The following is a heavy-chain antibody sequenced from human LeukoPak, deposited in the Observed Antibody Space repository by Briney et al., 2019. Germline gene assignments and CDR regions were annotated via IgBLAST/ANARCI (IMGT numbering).Heavy chain of an antibody. J-gene: IGHJ3*02. Sequence: KASETLSLTCAVSGGSISNYYWSWIGQPPGRGREWIGYIFYSGNTNYNPSLKSRVTISAGTSKSQFSLKLTSVTAADTAVYYCARGAVASTDDAFDIWGQGTVVTVFS. CDR2: IFYSGNT. CDR3: ARGAVASTDDAFDI. D-gene: IGHD6-19*01. V-gene: IGHV4-59*08. CDR1: GGSISNYY.